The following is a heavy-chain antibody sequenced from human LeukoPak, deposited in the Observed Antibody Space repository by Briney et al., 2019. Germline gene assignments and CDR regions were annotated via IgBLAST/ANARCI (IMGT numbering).Heavy chain of an antibody. V-gene: IGHV3-23*05. CDR3: VGRPYYYYGMDV. Sequence: GGSLRLSCAASGFTFSSYAMSWVRQATGKGLECVAAIYSGDSTYYPDSVKGRFSISRDNSKNTLYLQMSSLRAEDTAIYYCVGRPYYYYGMDVWGQGTTVTVSS. CDR1: GFTFSSYA. J-gene: IGHJ6*02. CDR2: IYSGDST.